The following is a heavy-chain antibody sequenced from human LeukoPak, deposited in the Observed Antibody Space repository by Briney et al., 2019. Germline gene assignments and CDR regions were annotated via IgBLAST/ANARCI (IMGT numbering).Heavy chain of an antibody. J-gene: IGHJ4*02. Sequence: PGGSLRLSCAASGFTFSSYAMSWVRQAPGKGLQWVSFISGGGGTTYYADSVKGRSTVSRDNSKNTLYLQMSSLRAEDTAVYYCAKAEGSGNQPFDYWGQGTLVTVSS. V-gene: IGHV3-23*01. CDR1: GFTFSSYA. CDR2: ISGGGGTT. CDR3: AKAEGSGNQPFDY. D-gene: IGHD3-10*01.